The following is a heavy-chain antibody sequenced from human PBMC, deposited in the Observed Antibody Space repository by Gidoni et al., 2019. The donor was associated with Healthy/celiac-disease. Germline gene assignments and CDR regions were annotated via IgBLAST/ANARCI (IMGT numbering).Heavy chain of an antibody. J-gene: IGHJ4*02. CDR3: ARGLGGLGGATDFDY. CDR2: INPNSGGT. Sequence: QVQLAQSGAEVKKPGASVKVCCKASGYIFTGYYMHWVRQAPGQGREWMGWINPNSGGTNYAQKFQGSVTMTRDTSISTAYMELSRLRSDDTAVYYCARGLGGLGGATDFDYWGQGTLVTVSS. CDR1: GYIFTGYY. V-gene: IGHV1-2*02. D-gene: IGHD1-26*01.